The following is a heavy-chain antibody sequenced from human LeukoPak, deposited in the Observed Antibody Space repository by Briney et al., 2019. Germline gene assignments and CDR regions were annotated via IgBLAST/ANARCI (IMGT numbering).Heavy chain of an antibody. V-gene: IGHV3-66*01. CDR1: GFTVSNNH. Sequence: GGSLRLSCAASGFTVSNNHMSWVRQASGKGLEWLSVVYSGGSTYYADSVKGRFTISRDILKNTLFLQMNSLRAEDTAVYYCARAFQYGSGSHPFSLWGQGTLVTVSS. CDR3: ARAFQYGSGSHPFSL. D-gene: IGHD3-10*01. CDR2: VYSGGST. J-gene: IGHJ4*02.